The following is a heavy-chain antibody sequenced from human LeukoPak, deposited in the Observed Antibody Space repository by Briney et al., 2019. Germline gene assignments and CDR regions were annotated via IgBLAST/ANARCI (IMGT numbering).Heavy chain of an antibody. Sequence: SGGSLRLSCAASGFTFSSYGMHWVRQAPGKGLEWVAFIRYDGSNKYYADSVKGRFTISRDNSKNTLYLQMNSLRAEDTAVYYCAKWGSSAGAFDIWGQGTMVTVSS. V-gene: IGHV3-30*02. CDR3: AKWGSSAGAFDI. CDR2: IRYDGSNK. D-gene: IGHD2-2*01. CDR1: GFTFSSYG. J-gene: IGHJ3*02.